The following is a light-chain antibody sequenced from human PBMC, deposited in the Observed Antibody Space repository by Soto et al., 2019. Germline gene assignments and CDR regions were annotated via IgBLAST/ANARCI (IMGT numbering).Light chain of an antibody. V-gene: IGLV1-51*02. J-gene: IGLJ1*01. CDR1: SSNIGSNY. CDR2: ENN. CDR3: GTWDGSLSAAHV. Sequence: QSVLTQPPSVSAAPGQKVTISCSGSSSNIGSNYVSWYQQLPGTAPKLLIYENNKRPSGIPDRFSGSKSGTSATLGITGLQTGDEADYYCGTWDGSLSAAHVSGTGTKVTVL.